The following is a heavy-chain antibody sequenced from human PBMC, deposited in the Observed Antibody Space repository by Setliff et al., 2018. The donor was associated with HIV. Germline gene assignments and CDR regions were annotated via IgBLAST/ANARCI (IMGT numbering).Heavy chain of an antibody. Sequence: SETLSLTCTVSGDSISSGGYYWSWIRQHPGKGLEWIGYIHYSGSSYYNPSLRSRVTISVDTSKNQFSLKLGSVTAADTAVYSCARVTWIQLWLGWFDPLGQGTLVTVFS. V-gene: IGHV4-31*03. D-gene: IGHD5-18*01. J-gene: IGHJ5*02. CDR1: GDSISSGGYY. CDR3: ARVTWIQLWLGWFDP. CDR2: IHYSGSS.